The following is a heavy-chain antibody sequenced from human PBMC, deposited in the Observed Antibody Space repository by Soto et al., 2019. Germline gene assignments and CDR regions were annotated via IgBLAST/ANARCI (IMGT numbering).Heavy chain of an antibody. V-gene: IGHV3-53*02. CDR1: GFNITNNY. Sequence: EVQLVETGGGLIQPGGSLRLSCAASGFNITNNYMSWVRQAPGKGLEWVSFIYSGGSIYYEDSVKGRFSISRDISKNTLFLQMNRLRAEDTAVYYCARSYDSSGYYPGSFDYWGQGTLVTFSS. CDR2: IYSGGSI. J-gene: IGHJ4*02. D-gene: IGHD3-22*01. CDR3: ARSYDSSGYYPGSFDY.